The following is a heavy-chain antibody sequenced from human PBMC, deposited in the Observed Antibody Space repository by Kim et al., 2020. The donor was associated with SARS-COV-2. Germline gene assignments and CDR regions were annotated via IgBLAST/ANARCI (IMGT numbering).Heavy chain of an antibody. CDR2: T. Sequence: TNYNPPLQSRVTISVDTSKNQFSLKLSSVTAADTAVYYCARAESQLGFDYWGQGTLVTVSS. CDR3: ARAESQLGFDY. V-gene: IGHV4-59*01. D-gene: IGHD5-18*01. J-gene: IGHJ4*02.